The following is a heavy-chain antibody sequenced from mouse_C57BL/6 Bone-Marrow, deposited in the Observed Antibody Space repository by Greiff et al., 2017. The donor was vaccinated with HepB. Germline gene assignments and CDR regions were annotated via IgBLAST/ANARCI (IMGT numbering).Heavy chain of an antibody. D-gene: IGHD2-5*01. V-gene: IGHV1-74*01. CDR1: GYTFTSYW. CDR3: AILAYYSNCAY. J-gene: IGHJ3*01. Sequence: VQLQQPGAELVKPGASVKVSCKASGYTFTSYWMHWVKQRPGQGLEWIGRIHPSDSDTNYNQKFKGKATLTVDKSSSTAYMQLSSLTSEVSAVYCSAILAYYSNCAYWGQGTLVTVAA. CDR2: IHPSDSDT.